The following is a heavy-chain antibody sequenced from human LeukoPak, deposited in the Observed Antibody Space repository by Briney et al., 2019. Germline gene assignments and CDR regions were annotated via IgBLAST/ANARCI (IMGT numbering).Heavy chain of an antibody. CDR1: GGSISSSNYY. CDR3: ARHEAQDFDY. J-gene: IGHJ4*02. V-gene: IGHV4-39*01. CDR2: IYYSGTT. Sequence: PSETLSLTCTVSGGSISSSNYYWGWICQPPGKGLEWIGSIYYSGTTYYSSSLKSRVIISVDTSKNQFSLKLSSVTATDTAVYYCARHEAQDFDYWGQGTLVTVSS.